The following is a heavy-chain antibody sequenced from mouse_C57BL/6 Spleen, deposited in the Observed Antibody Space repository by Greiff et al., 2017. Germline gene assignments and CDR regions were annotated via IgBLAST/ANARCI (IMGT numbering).Heavy chain of an antibody. CDR2: IDPSDSET. V-gene: IGHV1-52*01. CDR1: GYTFTSYW. Sequence: QVQLQQSGPELVRPGSSVKLSCKASGYTFTSYWMHWVKQRPIHGLEWIGNIDPSDSETHYNQKFKDKATLTVDKSSSTAYMQLSSLTSEDSAVYYCARGCYYGSSSWAMDYWGQGTSVTVSS. J-gene: IGHJ4*01. D-gene: IGHD1-1*01. CDR3: ARGCYYGSSSWAMDY.